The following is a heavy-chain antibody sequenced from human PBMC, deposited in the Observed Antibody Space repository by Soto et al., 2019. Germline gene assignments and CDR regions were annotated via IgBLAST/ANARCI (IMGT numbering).Heavy chain of an antibody. Sequence: GESLKISCKGSGYSFTSYLIGSVRQIPWKGLEWMGSIYPGDSDTRDSPSFQGQVTISADKSISTSYLQWSSLKASGPAMYYCARPGSYSEPDYYYYGMDVWGQGTTITVSS. D-gene: IGHD1-26*01. CDR2: IYPGDSDT. CDR3: ARPGSYSEPDYYYYGMDV. J-gene: IGHJ6*02. CDR1: GYSFTSYL. V-gene: IGHV5-51*01.